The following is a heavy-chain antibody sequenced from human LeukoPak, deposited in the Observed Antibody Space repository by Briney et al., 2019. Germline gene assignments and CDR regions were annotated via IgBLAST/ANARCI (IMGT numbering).Heavy chain of an antibody. Sequence: PGGSLRLSCAASGFTFSSYGMHWVRQAPGKGLEWVAVIWYDGSNKYYADSVKGRFTISRDNSKNTLYLQMNSLRAEDTAVYYCAREGATMIVDNWFDPWGQGTLVTVSS. D-gene: IGHD3-22*01. CDR2: IWYDGSNK. J-gene: IGHJ5*02. CDR1: GFTFSSYG. CDR3: AREGATMIVDNWFDP. V-gene: IGHV3-33*01.